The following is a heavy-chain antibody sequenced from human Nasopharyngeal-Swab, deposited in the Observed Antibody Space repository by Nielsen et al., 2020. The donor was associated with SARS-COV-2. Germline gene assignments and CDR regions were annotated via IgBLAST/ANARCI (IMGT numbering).Heavy chain of an antibody. CDR2: ISGSGGST. J-gene: IGHJ5*02. D-gene: IGHD3-3*01. V-gene: IGHV3-23*01. Sequence: WIRQPPGKGLEWVSAISGSGGSTYYADSVKDRFTISRDNSKNTLYLQMNSLRAEDTAVYYCAKDETYYDFWSGYFRWFDPWGQGTLVTVSS. CDR3: AKDETYYDFWSGYFRWFDP.